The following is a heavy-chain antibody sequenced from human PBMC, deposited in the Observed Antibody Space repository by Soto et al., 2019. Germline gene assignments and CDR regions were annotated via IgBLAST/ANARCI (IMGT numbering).Heavy chain of an antibody. D-gene: IGHD2-2*01. CDR1: GGSLSSSSSY. J-gene: IGHJ5*02. V-gene: IGHV4-39*01. CDR2: MSYSGST. CDR3: ARHRVPSFYGPIPRCYVS. Sequence: PSETLSLTCTVSGGSLSSSSSYWGWIRQPPGKGLEWIGSMSYSGSTYHNPSLKSRVTLSVDTSQSRFSLKLTSVTAADTAVYYCARHRVPSFYGPIPRCYVSWGQTILVSV.